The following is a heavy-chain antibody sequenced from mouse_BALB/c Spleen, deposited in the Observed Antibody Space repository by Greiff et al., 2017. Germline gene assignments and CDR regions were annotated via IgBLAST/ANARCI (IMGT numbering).Heavy chain of an antibody. D-gene: IGHD1-1*01. CDR2: IYPGGGYT. CDR3: ANYGSSYDAMDY. CDR1: GYTFTNYW. J-gene: IGHJ4*01. V-gene: IGHV1-63*02. Sequence: VQLVESGAELVRPGTSVKISCKASGYTFTNYWLGWVKQRPGHGLEWIGDIYPGGGYTNYNEKFKGKATLTADTSSSTAYMQLSSLTSEDSAVYFCANYGSSYDAMDYWGQGTSVTVSS.